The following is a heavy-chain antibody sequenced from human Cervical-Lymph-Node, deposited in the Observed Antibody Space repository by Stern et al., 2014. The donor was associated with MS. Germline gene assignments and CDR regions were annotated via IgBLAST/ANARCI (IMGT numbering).Heavy chain of an antibody. CDR2: IWYDGSYK. V-gene: IGHV3-33*01. D-gene: IGHD6-13*01. Sequence: VQLVESGGGVVQSGKSLRLSCAASGFTFRNSGMHWVRQAPGKGLEWVALIWYDGSYKSYADSVRGRFTISRDNSKNTLYLQMNSLRVEDTAVYFCARDWDSSNPIHLDYWGQGALVTVSS. J-gene: IGHJ4*02. CDR1: GFTFRNSG. CDR3: ARDWDSSNPIHLDY.